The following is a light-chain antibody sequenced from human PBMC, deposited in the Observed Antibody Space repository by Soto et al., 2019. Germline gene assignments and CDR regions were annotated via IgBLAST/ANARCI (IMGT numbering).Light chain of an antibody. CDR2: DAS. J-gene: IGKJ4*01. CDR3: QQRSKWPLT. Sequence: EIVLTQSPATLSLSPGERATLSCRASQSVRSYLAWYQQKPGQAPRLLIYDASNRATDIPARFKGSGAGTNFPRNISSLDPEDSAVYYCQQRSKWPLTFGGGTKVEIK. CDR1: QSVRSY. V-gene: IGKV3-11*01.